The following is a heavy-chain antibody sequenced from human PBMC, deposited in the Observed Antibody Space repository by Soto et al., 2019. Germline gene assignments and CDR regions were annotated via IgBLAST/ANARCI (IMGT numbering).Heavy chain of an antibody. CDR1: GGSISSGGYY. CDR2: IYYSGST. V-gene: IGHV4-31*03. CDR3: ARVGYYDILTGYAPLYYYYMDV. Sequence: PSETLSLTCTVSGGSISSGGYYWSWIRQHPGKGLEWIGYIYYSGSTYYNPSLKSRVTISVDTSKNQFSLKLSSVTAADMAVYYCARVGYYDILTGYAPLYYYYMDVWGKGTTVTVSS. D-gene: IGHD3-9*01. J-gene: IGHJ6*03.